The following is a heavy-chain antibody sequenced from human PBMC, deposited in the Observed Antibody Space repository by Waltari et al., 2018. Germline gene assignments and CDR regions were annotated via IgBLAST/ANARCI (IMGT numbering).Heavy chain of an antibody. J-gene: IGHJ6*02. V-gene: IGHV3-23*01. CDR3: AKGTAHYGMDV. CDR2: ISGSGDDT. D-gene: IGHD2-8*02. Sequence: EVLLLESGGGLVQPGGSLRLSCAASGFSFGSYVRSWVRQPPGKGLEWVSGISGSGDDTYYADSVKGRFTVSRDNSKNTLYLQMPSLRVADTAVYYCAKGTAHYGMDVWGQGTTVTVSS. CDR1: GFSFGSYV.